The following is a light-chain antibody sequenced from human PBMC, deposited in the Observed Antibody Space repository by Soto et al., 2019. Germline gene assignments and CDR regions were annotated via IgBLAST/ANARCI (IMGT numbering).Light chain of an antibody. CDR1: SSNIGNNY. J-gene: IGLJ2*01. V-gene: IGLV1-51*01. Sequence: QSVLTQPPSVSAAPGQKVTISCSGSSSNIGNNYVSWYQQLPGTAPKLLIYDNNKRPSGIPDRFSGSKSGTSGTLDITGLXTGDEADYYCATWDGSLPAEVFGGGTQLTVL. CDR2: DNN. CDR3: ATWDGSLPAEV.